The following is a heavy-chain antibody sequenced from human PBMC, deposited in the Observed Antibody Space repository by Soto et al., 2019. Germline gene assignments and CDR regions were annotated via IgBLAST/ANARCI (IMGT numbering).Heavy chain of an antibody. V-gene: IGHV4-34*01. D-gene: IGHD5-12*01. J-gene: IGHJ3*02. Sequence: SETLSLTCAVYGGSFSGYYWSWIRQPPGKGLEWIGEINHSGSTNYNPSLKSRVTISVDTSKNQFSLKLSSVTAADTAVYYCARSPVEMATIAGIDAFDIWGQGTMVTVSS. CDR1: GGSFSGYY. CDR2: INHSGST. CDR3: ARSPVEMATIAGIDAFDI.